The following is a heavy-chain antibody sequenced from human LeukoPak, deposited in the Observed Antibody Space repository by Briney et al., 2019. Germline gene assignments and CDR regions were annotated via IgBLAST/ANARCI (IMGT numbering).Heavy chain of an antibody. Sequence: KAGGSLRLSCAASGFTFSSYSMNWVRQAPGKGLEWVSSISSSSSYIYYADSVKGRFTISRDNAKNSLYLQMNSLRAEDTAVYYCAKRGDASGNYYLDYWGQGTLVTVSS. CDR1: GFTFSSYS. D-gene: IGHD3-10*01. V-gene: IGHV3-21*01. CDR3: AKRGDASGNYYLDY. J-gene: IGHJ4*02. CDR2: ISSSSSYI.